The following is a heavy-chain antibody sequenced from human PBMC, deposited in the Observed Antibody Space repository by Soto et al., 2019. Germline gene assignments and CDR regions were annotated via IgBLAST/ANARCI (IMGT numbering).Heavy chain of an antibody. J-gene: IGHJ4*02. V-gene: IGHV3-48*01. Sequence: GGSLRLSCAASGFTFSIYSMNWVRQAPGKGLEWVSYIMPGSSHIFYADSVKGRFTISRDNDKNSLYLQMNNLRAEDTALYYCARGRASHSDFDYWGQGTLVTVSS. CDR3: ARGRASHSDFDY. CDR2: IMPGSSHI. CDR1: GFTFSIYS. D-gene: IGHD2-15*01.